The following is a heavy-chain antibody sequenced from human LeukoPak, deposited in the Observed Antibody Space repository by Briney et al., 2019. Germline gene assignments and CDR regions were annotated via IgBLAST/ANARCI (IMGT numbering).Heavy chain of an antibody. J-gene: IGHJ3*02. D-gene: IGHD2-15*01. CDR3: ASQRDTVDRVGDAFDI. CDR1: GFTFNSYA. CDR2: ISAGGGGT. V-gene: IGHV3-23*01. Sequence: GGSLRLSCAASGFTFNSYAMSWVRQAPGKGLEWVSAISAGGGGTYYADSVKGRFTISRDNSKNTLFLQMNSLRVEDTAVYYCASQRDTVDRVGDAFDIWGQGTMVTVSS.